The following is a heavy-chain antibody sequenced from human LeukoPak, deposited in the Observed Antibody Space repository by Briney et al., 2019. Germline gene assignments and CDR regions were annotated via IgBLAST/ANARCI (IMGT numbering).Heavy chain of an antibody. D-gene: IGHD3-22*01. CDR2: IHPSGML. V-gene: IGHV4-31*03. Sequence: PSETLSLTCTVSGASFNSDDQYWNWIRQSPGKGLEWIGSIHPSGMLYNNPSLESRVTMSRDTSKDQFSLNLNSVTAANTAVYFCSRGLDSRKLGYWGQGILVTVSS. CDR1: GASFNSDDQY. CDR3: SRGLDSRKLGY. J-gene: IGHJ4*02.